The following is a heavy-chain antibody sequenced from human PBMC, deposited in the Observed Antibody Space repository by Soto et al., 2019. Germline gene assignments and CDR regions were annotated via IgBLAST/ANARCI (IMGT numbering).Heavy chain of an antibody. CDR3: TRGHCGGDCPLDY. D-gene: IGHD2-21*02. J-gene: IGHJ4*02. CDR2: IRSKAYGGTT. V-gene: IGHV3-49*04. CDR1: GFTFGDYA. Sequence: PGGSLRLSCTASGFTFGDYAMSWVRQAPGKGLERVGFIRSKAYGGTTEYAASVKGRSTISRDDSKSIAYLQMNSLKTEDTAVYYCTRGHCGGDCPLDYWGQGTLVTVSS.